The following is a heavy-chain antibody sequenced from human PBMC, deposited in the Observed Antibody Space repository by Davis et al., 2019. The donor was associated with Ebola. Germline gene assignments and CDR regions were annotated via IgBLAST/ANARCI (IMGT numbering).Heavy chain of an antibody. CDR3: ARGSRGYDFKDYHYYMEV. V-gene: IGHV1-46*04. Sequence: ASVKVSCKASGYTFTSYYIHWVRQAPGQGLEWMGIINPDGGSTAYTQMLRGRITVTIDTSTSTVYMVLSSLRSEDTAVYYCARGSRGYDFKDYHYYMEVWGKGTTVTVSS. D-gene: IGHD5-12*01. J-gene: IGHJ6*03. CDR2: INPDGGST. CDR1: GYTFTSYY.